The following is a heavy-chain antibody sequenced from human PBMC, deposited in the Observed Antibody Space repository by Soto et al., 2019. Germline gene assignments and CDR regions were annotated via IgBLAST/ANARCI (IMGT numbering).Heavy chain of an antibody. D-gene: IGHD3-22*01. CDR1: GFSVATGTYY. V-gene: IGHV4-61*01. Sequence: SETLSLTCTVSGFSVATGTYYWSWIRQPPGKRLEWIGKIYYSGTTLYTPSLKNRVTISIDPSRNQFSLKLSSVTAADTAVYFCARIFYYDDTAYYHYFDPWGQGAHVTVSS. CDR3: ARIFYYDDTAYYHYFDP. CDR2: IYYSGTT. J-gene: IGHJ4*02.